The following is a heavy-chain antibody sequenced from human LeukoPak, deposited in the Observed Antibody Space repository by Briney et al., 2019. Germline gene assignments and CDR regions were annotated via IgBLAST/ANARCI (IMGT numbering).Heavy chain of an antibody. J-gene: IGHJ5*02. D-gene: IGHD3-3*01. CDR3: AREGQYDFWSGLKWFDP. CDR2: IKHDGSEK. CDR1: GFTFSTSW. Sequence: PGESLRLSCAASGFTFSTSWMSWVRQAPGKGREWVANIKHDGSEKNFVDSVKGRFTISRDNANNSLFLQINNVRDEDTATYYCAREGQYDFWSGLKWFDPWGQGTLVIVSS. V-gene: IGHV3-7*01.